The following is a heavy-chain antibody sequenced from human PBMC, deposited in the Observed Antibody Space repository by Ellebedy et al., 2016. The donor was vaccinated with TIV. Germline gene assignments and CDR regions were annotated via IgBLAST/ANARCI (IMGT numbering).Heavy chain of an antibody. J-gene: IGHJ4*02. Sequence: GESLKISCAASGFTFRSYAMSWVRQAPGQRPEWVSAISGSGGSTYYADSVKGRFTISRDNSKNTLYLQMNSLRAEDTAVYYCAKVSPRWQQLAQFDYWGQGTLVTVSS. CDR1: GFTFRSYA. CDR3: AKVSPRWQQLAQFDY. V-gene: IGHV3-23*01. D-gene: IGHD6-13*01. CDR2: ISGSGGST.